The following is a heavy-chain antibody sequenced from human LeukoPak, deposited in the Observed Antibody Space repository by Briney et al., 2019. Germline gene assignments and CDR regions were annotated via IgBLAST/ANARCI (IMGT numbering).Heavy chain of an antibody. D-gene: IGHD6-13*01. Sequence: ASVKVSCKASGYTFTSYGISWVRQAPGQGLEWMGWISAYNGNTNYAQKLQGRVTITADESTSTAYMELSSLRSEDTAVYYCARGGFEVAAGQYYYYYMDVWGKGTTVTISS. J-gene: IGHJ6*03. CDR3: ARGGFEVAAGQYYYYYMDV. CDR2: ISAYNGNT. V-gene: IGHV1-18*01. CDR1: GYTFTSYG.